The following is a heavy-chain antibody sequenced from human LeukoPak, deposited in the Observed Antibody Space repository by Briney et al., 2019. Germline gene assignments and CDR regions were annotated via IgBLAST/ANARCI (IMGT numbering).Heavy chain of an antibody. Sequence: GASVKVSCKASGYTFTSYGISWVRQAPGQGLEWMGWISAYNGNTNYAQKLQGRVTMTTDTSTSTAYMELRSLRSDDTAVYYCAREATSSSWYVNWFDPWGQGTLVTVSS. CDR2: ISAYNGNT. J-gene: IGHJ5*02. D-gene: IGHD6-13*01. V-gene: IGHV1-18*01. CDR3: AREATSSSWYVNWFDP. CDR1: GYTFTSYG.